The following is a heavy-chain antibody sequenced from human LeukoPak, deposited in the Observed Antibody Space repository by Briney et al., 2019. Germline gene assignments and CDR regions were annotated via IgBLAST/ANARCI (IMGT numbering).Heavy chain of an antibody. CDR2: ISYDGSNK. J-gene: IGHJ4*02. D-gene: IGHD2-15*01. Sequence: GGSLRLSCAASGFTFSSYAMHWVRQAPGKGLEWVAVISYDGSNKYYADSVKGRFTISRDNSKNTLYLQMNSLRAEDTAVYYCARGAASFDYWGQGTLVTVSA. V-gene: IGHV3-30-3*01. CDR3: ARGAASFDY. CDR1: GFTFSSYA.